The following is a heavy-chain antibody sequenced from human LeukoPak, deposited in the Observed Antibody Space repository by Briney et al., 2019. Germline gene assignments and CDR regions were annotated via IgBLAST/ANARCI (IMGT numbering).Heavy chain of an antibody. CDR1: GFTFGDYA. CDR3: AREVHRVYSSGSLDY. J-gene: IGHJ4*02. CDR2: IYSVGST. Sequence: SGGSLRLSCTAAGFTFGDYAMRWVRQAPGKGLEWVSVIYSVGSTYYADSVKGRFTISRDNSKNTLYLQMNSLRAEDTAVYYCAREVHRVYSSGSLDYWGQGTLVTVSS. V-gene: IGHV3-66*01. D-gene: IGHD6-19*01.